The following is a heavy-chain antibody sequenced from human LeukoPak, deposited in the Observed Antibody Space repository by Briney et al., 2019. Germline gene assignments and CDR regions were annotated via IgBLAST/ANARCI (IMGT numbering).Heavy chain of an antibody. Sequence: SSETLSLTCTVWGGSISRYYWIWLRQPPGEGLVGFGYIYYRGYTNHNPSLKSRVTISVDTSKSQFSLKRSSVTAADTAVYFCAILHCSSTSCYTNWFDPWGQGTLVTVSS. CDR2: IYYRGYT. CDR1: GGSISRYY. D-gene: IGHD2-2*02. J-gene: IGHJ5*02. CDR3: AILHCSSTSCYTNWFDP. V-gene: IGHV4-59*13.